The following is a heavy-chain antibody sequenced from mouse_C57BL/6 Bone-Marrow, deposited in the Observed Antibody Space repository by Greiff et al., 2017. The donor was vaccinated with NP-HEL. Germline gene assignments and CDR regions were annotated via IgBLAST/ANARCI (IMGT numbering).Heavy chain of an antibody. CDR2: IRNKANGYTT. J-gene: IGHJ2*01. CDR1: GFTFTDYY. V-gene: IGHV7-3*01. D-gene: IGHD4-1*01. CDR3: ARGGWDEDFDY. Sequence: EVQGVESGGGLVQPGGSLSLSCAASGFTFTDYYMSWVRQPPGKALEWLGFIRNKANGYTTEYSASVKGRFTISRDNSQSILYLQMNALRAEDNATDYCARGGWDEDFDYWGQGTTLTVSS.